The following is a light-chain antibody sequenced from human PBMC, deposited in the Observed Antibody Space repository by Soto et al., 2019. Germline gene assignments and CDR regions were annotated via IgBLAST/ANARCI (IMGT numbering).Light chain of an antibody. Sequence: IQMTQSPSSLFASVGNRVTITCRASLSITSYLNWYQQKTGKLPKLLIYAISSLPSGVPSRFSGSGSGTDFTLTISSLQPEDASTDYCQQSYSTPLTFGPGTKVDI. CDR3: QQSYSTPLT. CDR2: AIS. J-gene: IGKJ3*01. V-gene: IGKV1-39*01. CDR1: LSITSY.